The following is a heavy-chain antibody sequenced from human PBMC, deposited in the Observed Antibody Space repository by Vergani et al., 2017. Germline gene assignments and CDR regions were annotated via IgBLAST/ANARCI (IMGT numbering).Heavy chain of an antibody. J-gene: IGHJ4*02. CDR1: GFTFSSYA. Sequence: EVQLLESGGGLVQPGGSLRLSCAASGFTFSSYAMSWVRQAPGKGLEWVSAISGSGGSTYYADSVKGRFTISRDNSKNTLYLQMNSLRAEDTAVYYCAKCPYYGSGSYLLDYFDYWGQGTLVTVSS. D-gene: IGHD3-10*01. CDR2: ISGSGGST. CDR3: AKCPYYGSGSYLLDYFDY. V-gene: IGHV3-23*01.